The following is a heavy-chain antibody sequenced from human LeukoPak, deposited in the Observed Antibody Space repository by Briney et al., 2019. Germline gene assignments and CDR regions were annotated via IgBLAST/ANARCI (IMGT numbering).Heavy chain of an antibody. V-gene: IGHV3-21*01. Sequence: KPGGSLRLSCAASGFTFSSYSMNWVRQAPGKGLEWVSSISSSSSYIYYADSVKGRFTISRDNAKNSLYLQMNSLRAEDTAVYYCARDRTIFGVVIISTDAFDIWGQGTMVTVSS. D-gene: IGHD3-3*01. CDR1: GFTFSSYS. J-gene: IGHJ3*02. CDR3: ARDRTIFGVVIISTDAFDI. CDR2: ISSSSSYI.